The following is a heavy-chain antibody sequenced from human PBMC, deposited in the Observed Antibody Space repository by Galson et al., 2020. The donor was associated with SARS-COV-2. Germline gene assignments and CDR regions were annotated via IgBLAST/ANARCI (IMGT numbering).Heavy chain of an antibody. V-gene: IGHV1-8*01. CDR1: GYTFSTYD. J-gene: IGHJ4*02. D-gene: IGHD2-2*02. Sequence: ASVKVSCSASGYTFSTYDINWVRQATGQGLEWMGWMNPTSGNTGYAQKFQGRVTMTRNTATSTAYMELSSLTSEDTAVYYCARNPPYTGDFEYWGQGTLVTVSS. CDR3: ARNPPYTGDFEY. CDR2: MNPTSGNT.